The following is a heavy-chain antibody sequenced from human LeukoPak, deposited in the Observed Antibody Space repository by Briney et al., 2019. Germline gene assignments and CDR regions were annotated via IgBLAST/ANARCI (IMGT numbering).Heavy chain of an antibody. J-gene: IGHJ4*02. CDR1: GGSISSSNYY. Sequence: SETLSLTCTVSGGSISSSNYYWGWIRQPPGKGLEWIGSIYYSGSTYYNPSLKSRVTISVDTSKNQFSLKLSSVTAADTAVYYCARRSRCSGGSCYGGGSYFDYWGQGTLVTVSS. D-gene: IGHD2-15*01. CDR2: IYYSGST. V-gene: IGHV4-39*01. CDR3: ARRSRCSGGSCYGGGSYFDY.